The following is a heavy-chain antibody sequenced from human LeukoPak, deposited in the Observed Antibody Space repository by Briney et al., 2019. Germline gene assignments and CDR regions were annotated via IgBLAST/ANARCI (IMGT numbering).Heavy chain of an antibody. CDR2: ISSDRGKK. J-gene: IGHJ4*02. V-gene: IGHV3-30*03. D-gene: IGHD1-26*01. CDR3: ARDCAWDYLDS. Sequence: GKSLRLSCVVSDFTLSSHGMHWVRQAPGKGLEWVAVISSDRGKKSYADSVKGRFTISRDNSKNTLYLQMDSLRVEDTAIYYCARDCAWDYLDSWDQGPLVTVSS. CDR1: DFTLSSHG.